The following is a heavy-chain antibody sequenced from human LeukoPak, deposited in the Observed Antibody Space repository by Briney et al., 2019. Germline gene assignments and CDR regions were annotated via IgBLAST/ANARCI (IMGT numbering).Heavy chain of an antibody. Sequence: GGSLRLSYAASGSTFSSYWMSWVRQAPGKGLEWVANIKEDGSEIYSVDSVKGRFTFSRDNAKNSLYLQMNSLRAEDTAVYYCARGNSDYDYLDYWGQGTLVTVSS. CDR1: GSTFSSYW. V-gene: IGHV3-7*04. CDR2: IKEDGSEI. CDR3: ARGNSDYDYLDY. D-gene: IGHD5-12*01. J-gene: IGHJ4*02.